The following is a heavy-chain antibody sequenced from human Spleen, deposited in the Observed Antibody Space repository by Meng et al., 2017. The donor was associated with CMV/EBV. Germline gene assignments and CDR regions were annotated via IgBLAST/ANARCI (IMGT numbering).Heavy chain of an antibody. CDR2: VYSGATA. J-gene: IGHJ4*01. Sequence: GESLKISCAASGFSLRSNYMSWVRQAPGKGLEWVSVVYSGATADYAASVKGRFTISRDNSKNTVYLQMNSLRAEDTAVYFCARERTLGATNYFDYWGHGTLVTVSS. CDR1: GFSLRSNY. D-gene: IGHD1-26*01. CDR3: ARERTLGATNYFDY. V-gene: IGHV3-53*01.